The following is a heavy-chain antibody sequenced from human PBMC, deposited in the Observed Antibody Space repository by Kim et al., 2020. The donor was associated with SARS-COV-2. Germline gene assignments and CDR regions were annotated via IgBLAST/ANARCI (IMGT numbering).Heavy chain of an antibody. V-gene: IGHV5-51*01. CDR2: NYPGDSDT. CDR1: GYRFTSYW. J-gene: IGHJ4*02. D-gene: IGHD3-22*01. Sequence: GESLKISCKGSGYRFTSYWIAWVRQMPGKGLEWMGINYPGDSDTTYSPSFQGQVTISADKSISTAYLQWSSLKASDTAMYYCARRDYYDSSGYYLYYDYWGQGTLVTVSS. CDR3: ARRDYYDSSGYYLYYDY.